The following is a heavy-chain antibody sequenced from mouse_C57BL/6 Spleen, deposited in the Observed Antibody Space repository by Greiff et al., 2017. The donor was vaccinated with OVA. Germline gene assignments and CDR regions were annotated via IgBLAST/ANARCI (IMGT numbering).Heavy chain of an antibody. CDR3: ARGRTCFDY. CDR1: GFTFSSYA. CDR2: ISDGGSYT. J-gene: IGHJ2*01. Sequence: EVQVVESGGGLVKPGGSLKLSCAASGFTFSSYAMSWVRQTPEKRLEWVATISDGGSYTYYPDNVKGRFTISRDNAKNNLYLQMSHLKSEDTAMYYCARGRTCFDYWGQGTTLTVSS. V-gene: IGHV5-4*01.